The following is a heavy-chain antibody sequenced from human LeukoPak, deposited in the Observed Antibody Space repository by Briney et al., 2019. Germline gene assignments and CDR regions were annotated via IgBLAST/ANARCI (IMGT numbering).Heavy chain of an antibody. CDR3: ARDGSYYGSGSRSARFDY. J-gene: IGHJ4*02. CDR2: INPSGGST. Sequence: ASVKVSCKASGYTFTSYYMHWVRQAPGQGLEWMGIINPSGGSTSYAQKFQGRVTMTRDTSTSTVYMEQSSLRSEDTAVYYCARDGSYYGSGSRSARFDYWGQGTLVTVSS. D-gene: IGHD3-10*01. CDR1: GYTFTSYY. V-gene: IGHV1-46*01.